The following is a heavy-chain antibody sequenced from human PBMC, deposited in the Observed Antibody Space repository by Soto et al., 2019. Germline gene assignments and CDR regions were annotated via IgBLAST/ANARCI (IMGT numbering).Heavy chain of an antibody. J-gene: IGHJ4*02. CDR3: ARTTFSDIFTAYYSLFDY. CDR2: ISDSGSS. CDR1: GGSISSGSFY. Sequence: QVQLQESGPGLVKPSQTLTLTCTVSGGSISSGSFYWSWIRQHPGKGLEWIGHISDSGSSYYNPSLESRVTISVDTSKHQFSLKLSALTAADTAVYFCARTTFSDIFTAYYSLFDYWGQGTLVTVSS. D-gene: IGHD3-9*01. V-gene: IGHV4-31*03.